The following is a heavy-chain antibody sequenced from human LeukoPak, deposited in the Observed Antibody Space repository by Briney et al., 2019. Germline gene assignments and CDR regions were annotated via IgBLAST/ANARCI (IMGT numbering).Heavy chain of an antibody. Sequence: SETLSLTCAVYGGSFSGYYWSWVRQPPGKGLEWIGEINHSGSTNYNPSLKSRVTISVDTSKNQFSLKLSSVTAADTAVYYCARLSAAAGIFDYWGQGTLVTVSS. D-gene: IGHD6-13*01. CDR1: GGSFSGYY. CDR3: ARLSAAAGIFDY. J-gene: IGHJ4*02. CDR2: INHSGST. V-gene: IGHV4-34*01.